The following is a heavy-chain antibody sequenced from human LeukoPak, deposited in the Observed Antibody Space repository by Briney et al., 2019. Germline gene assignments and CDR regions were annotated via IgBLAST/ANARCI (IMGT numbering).Heavy chain of an antibody. CDR3: ARFDYYDSSGHDAFDI. D-gene: IGHD3-22*01. J-gene: IGHJ3*02. Sequence: GESLKISCQGSGYTFATYWIGWVRQMPGEGLEWMGIIYPGDSDTRYSPSFQGQVTISADKSISTAYLQWSSLKASDTAMYYCARFDYYDSSGHDAFDIWGQGTMVTVSS. CDR1: GYTFATYW. V-gene: IGHV5-51*01. CDR2: IYPGDSDT.